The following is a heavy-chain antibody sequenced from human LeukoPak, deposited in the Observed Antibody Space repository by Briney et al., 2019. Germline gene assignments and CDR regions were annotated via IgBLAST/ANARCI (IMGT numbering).Heavy chain of an antibody. D-gene: IGHD5-18*01. Sequence: GGSLRLSCAASGFTFSSYAMHWVRQAPGKGLEWVAVISYDGSNKYYADSVKGRFTISRDNSKNTLYLQMNSLRAEDTAVYYCARSGAAYSYGDYWGQGTLVTVSS. J-gene: IGHJ4*02. CDR1: GFTFSSYA. CDR3: ARSGAAYSYGDY. V-gene: IGHV3-30*04. CDR2: ISYDGSNK.